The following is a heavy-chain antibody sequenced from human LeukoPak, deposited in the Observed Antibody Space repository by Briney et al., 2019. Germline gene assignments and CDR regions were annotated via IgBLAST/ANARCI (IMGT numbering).Heavy chain of an antibody. CDR3: AKDKSLYYDSSGYYNY. CDR1: GFTFDDYA. V-gene: IGHV3-9*01. Sequence: PGRSLRLSCAASGFTFDDYAMHWVRQAPGKGLEWVSGISWNSGSIGYADSVKGRFTISRDNAKSSLYLQMNSLRAEDTALYYCAKDKSLYYDSSGYYNYWGQGTLVTVSS. J-gene: IGHJ4*02. D-gene: IGHD3-22*01. CDR2: ISWNSGSI.